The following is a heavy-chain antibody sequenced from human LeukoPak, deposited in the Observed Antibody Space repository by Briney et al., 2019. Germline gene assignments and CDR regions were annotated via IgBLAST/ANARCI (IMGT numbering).Heavy chain of an antibody. J-gene: IGHJ4*02. Sequence: ASVKVSCKASGYTFTSYAMHWVRQAPGQRLEWMGWINAGNGNTKYSQKFQGRVTITRDTSASTAYMELSSLRSEDTAVYYCARARGHFYYDSSGYYFDYWGQGTLVTVSS. V-gene: IGHV1-3*01. CDR1: GYTFTSYA. CDR2: INAGNGNT. D-gene: IGHD3-22*01. CDR3: ARARGHFYYDSSGYYFDY.